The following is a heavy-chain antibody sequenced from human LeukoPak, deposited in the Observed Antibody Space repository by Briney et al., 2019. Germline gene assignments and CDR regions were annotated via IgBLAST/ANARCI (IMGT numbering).Heavy chain of an antibody. V-gene: IGHV4-4*09. J-gene: IGHJ6*03. CDR2: IYTSGST. CDR3: ARTDGSVVLGNYMDV. CDR1: GGSISSYY. Sequence: SETLSLTCPVSGGSISSYYWSWIRQPPGKGLEWIGYIYTSGSTNYNPSLKSRVTISVDTSKNQFSLKLSSVTAADTAVYYCARTDGSVVLGNYMDVWGKGTTVTVSS. D-gene: IGHD2-2*01.